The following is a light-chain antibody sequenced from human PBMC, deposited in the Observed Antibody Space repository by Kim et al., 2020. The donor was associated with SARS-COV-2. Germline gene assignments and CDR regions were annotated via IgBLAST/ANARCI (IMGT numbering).Light chain of an antibody. CDR1: SSAIGGSKF. CDR3: CSYLNSDTYV. J-gene: IGLJ1*01. CDR2: DVS. Sequence: QSALTQPASVSGSPGQSMTISCSGTSSAIGGSKFVSWYQQHPGKAPKLLIFDVSSRPSGVSSRFSGSRSGNTASLTISGLQADDEADYYCCSYLNSDTYVFGPGTKVNVL. V-gene: IGLV2-14*03.